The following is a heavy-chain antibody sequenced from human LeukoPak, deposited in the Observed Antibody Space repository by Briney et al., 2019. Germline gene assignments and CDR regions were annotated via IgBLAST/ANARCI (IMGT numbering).Heavy chain of an antibody. CDR3: ARVAFRYCSSTSCYTPSEYFQH. V-gene: IGHV3-11*04. Sequence: GGSLRLSCAASGFTFSDYYMSWIRQAPGKGLEWVSYISSSGSTIYYADSVKGRFTISRDNAKNSLYLQMNSLRAEDTAVYYCARVAFRYCSSTSCYTPSEYFQHWGQGTLVTVSS. D-gene: IGHD2-2*02. J-gene: IGHJ1*01. CDR1: GFTFSDYY. CDR2: ISSSGSTI.